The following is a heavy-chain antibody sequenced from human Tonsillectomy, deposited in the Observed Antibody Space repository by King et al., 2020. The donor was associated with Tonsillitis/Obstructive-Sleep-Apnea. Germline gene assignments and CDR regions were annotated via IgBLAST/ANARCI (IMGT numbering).Heavy chain of an antibody. CDR2: INPSAGTI. D-gene: IGHD3-3*01. CDR3: STSRYDFWSGHYTGGSDYNGMDV. Sequence: VQLVQSGAEVKKPGASVQVSCKASGYTFNTYHMHWVRQAPGQGLEWMGIINPSAGTISYAQKLQGRVTMTRDTSPSTVYMELSSLRPEDTAVYYCSTSRYDFWSGHYTGGSDYNGMDVWGQGTTVTVSS. J-gene: IGHJ6*02. V-gene: IGHV1-46*02. CDR1: GYTFNTYH.